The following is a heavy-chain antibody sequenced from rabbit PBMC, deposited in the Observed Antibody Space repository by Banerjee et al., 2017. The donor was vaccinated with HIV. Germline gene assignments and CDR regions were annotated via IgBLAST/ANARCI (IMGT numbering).Heavy chain of an antibody. Sequence: QEQLKESGGGLVQPGGSLKLSCKASEFDLSSYGMSWVRQAPGKGLEWIACIYGGSISNTYYASWAKGRFTISKTSSTTVTLQMTSLTAADTATYFCARDDDGNSFRGYYFALWGPGTLVTVS. CDR1: EFDLSSYG. V-gene: IGHV1S45*01. CDR3: ARDDDGNSFRGYYFAL. D-gene: IGHD8-1*01. CDR2: IYGGSISNT. J-gene: IGHJ4*01.